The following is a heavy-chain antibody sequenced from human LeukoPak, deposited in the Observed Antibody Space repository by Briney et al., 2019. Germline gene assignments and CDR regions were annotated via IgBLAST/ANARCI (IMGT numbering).Heavy chain of an antibody. J-gene: IGHJ4*02. CDR1: GFTFSSYA. Sequence: GGSLRLSCAASGFTFSSYAMSWVRQAPGKGLEWVSAISGSGGSTYYADSVKGRFTISRENSKNTLYLQMHSLRAENTAVYYCAKGSGYFDWLLTYYFDYWGQGTLVTVSS. CDR2: ISGSGGST. D-gene: IGHD3-9*01. V-gene: IGHV3-23*01. CDR3: AKGSGYFDWLLTYYFDY.